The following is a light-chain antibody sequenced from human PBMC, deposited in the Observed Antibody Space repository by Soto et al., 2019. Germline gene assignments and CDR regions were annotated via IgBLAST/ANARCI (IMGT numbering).Light chain of an antibody. CDR1: SSDVGDSNY. Sequence: QSALTQPASVSGSPGQSITISCTGTSSDVGDSNYVSWYQHHPGKAPKLIIYDVSNRPSGVSNRFSGSKSGNTASLTISGLQAEDETDYYRSSYTGSSTHVVFGGGTKLTVL. CDR3: SSYTGSSTHVV. J-gene: IGLJ2*01. V-gene: IGLV2-14*03. CDR2: DVS.